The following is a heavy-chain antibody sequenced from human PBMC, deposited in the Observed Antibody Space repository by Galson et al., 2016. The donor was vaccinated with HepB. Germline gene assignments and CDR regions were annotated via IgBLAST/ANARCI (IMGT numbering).Heavy chain of an antibody. CDR3: ARLRRQYWQD. CDR1: GYTFVNYD. Sequence: SVKVSCKASGYTFVNYDINWVRQATGQGPEWMGWVNPNNGNTRYAQKFQGRVTMTRNTSIKTAYMELSSLRSEDTAMYYCARLRRQYWQDWGQGTLVTVTS. CDR2: VNPNNGNT. D-gene: IGHD2/OR15-2a*01. J-gene: IGHJ4*02. V-gene: IGHV1-8*01.